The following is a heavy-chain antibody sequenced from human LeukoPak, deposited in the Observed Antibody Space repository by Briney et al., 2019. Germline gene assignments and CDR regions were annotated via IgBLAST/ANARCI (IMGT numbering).Heavy chain of an antibody. CDR2: ISSSSSYI. D-gene: IGHD4-17*01. CDR1: GFTFSSYS. J-gene: IGHJ4*02. V-gene: IGHV3-21*01. CDR3: ARDRVTPVTTIDY. Sequence: GGSLRLSCAASGFTFSSYSMNWVRQAPGKGLEWVSSISSSSSYIYYADSVKGRFTISRDNAKNSLYLQMNSLRAEDTAVYYCARDRVTPVTTIDYRGQGTLVTVSS.